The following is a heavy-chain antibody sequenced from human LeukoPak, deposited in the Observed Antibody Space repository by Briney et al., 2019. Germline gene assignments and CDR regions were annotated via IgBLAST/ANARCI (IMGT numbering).Heavy chain of an antibody. CDR3: AKDQNGVWGGYRNNAFDY. CDR2: IKRDGSVI. Sequence: GGSLRLSCAASGFIFSKYWMTWVRQAPGKGLEWVANIKRDGSVIHYVDSVKGRFTIPRDNAKNSLYLQMNSLRAEDTALYYCAKDQNGVWGGYRNNAFDYWGQGTLVTVSS. V-gene: IGHV3-7*03. J-gene: IGHJ4*02. CDR1: GFIFSKYW. D-gene: IGHD3-16*02.